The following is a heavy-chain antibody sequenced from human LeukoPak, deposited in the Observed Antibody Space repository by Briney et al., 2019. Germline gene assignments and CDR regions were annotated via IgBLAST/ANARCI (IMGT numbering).Heavy chain of an antibody. D-gene: IGHD1-1*01. CDR2: ISYDGSNK. V-gene: IGHV3-30*18. J-gene: IGHJ4*02. CDR3: AKLPTGTTLAFDY. Sequence: PGESLRLSCAASGFTFSSYGMHWVRQAPGKGLEWVAVISYDGSNKYYADSVKGRFTISRDNSKNTLYLQMNSLRAEDTAVYYCAKLPTGTTLAFDYWGQGTLVTVSS. CDR1: GFTFSSYG.